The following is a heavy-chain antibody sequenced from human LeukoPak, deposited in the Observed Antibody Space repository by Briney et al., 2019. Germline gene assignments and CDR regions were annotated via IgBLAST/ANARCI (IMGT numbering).Heavy chain of an antibody. D-gene: IGHD5-18*01. V-gene: IGHV1-46*01. J-gene: IGHJ4*02. CDR2: INPSGGST. CDR3: ARGFTTWDTAMVNFDY. CDR1: GYTFTGYY. Sequence: GASVKVSCKASGYTFTGYYMHWVRQAPGQGLEWMGIINPSGGSTSYAQKFQGRVTMTRDMSTSTVYMELSSLRSEDTAVYYCARGFTTWDTAMVNFDYWGQGTLVTVSS.